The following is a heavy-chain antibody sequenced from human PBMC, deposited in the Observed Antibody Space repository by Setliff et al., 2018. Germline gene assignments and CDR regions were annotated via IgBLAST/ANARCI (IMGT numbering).Heavy chain of an antibody. CDR1: GFSLTTSGTC. CDR3: ARSRYELPHYYFDY. CDR2: IDWDGDQ. J-gene: IGHJ4*02. V-gene: IGHV2-70*11. Sequence: SGPTLVNPTQTLTLTCTSSGFSLTTSGTCVTWIRQTPGKALEWLARIDWDGDQYYNTSLRTRLTLSTDNPTIQVFLTMTNMDPVDTATYYCARSRYELPHYYFDYWGQGILVTVSS. D-gene: IGHD1-7*01.